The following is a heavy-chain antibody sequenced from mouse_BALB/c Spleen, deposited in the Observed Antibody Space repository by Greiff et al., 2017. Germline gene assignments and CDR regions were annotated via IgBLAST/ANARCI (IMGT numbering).Heavy chain of an antibody. J-gene: IGHJ4*01. CDR1: GYTFTSYW. Sequence: VQLQQSGAELAKPGASVKMSCKASGYTFTSYWMHWVKQRPGQGLEWIGYINPSTGYTEYNQKFKDKATLTADKSSSTAYMQLSSLTSEDSAVYYCARAIYYLYAMDYWGQGTSVTVSS. CDR3: ARAIYYLYAMDY. CDR2: INPSTGYT. V-gene: IGHV1-7*01. D-gene: IGHD1-1*01.